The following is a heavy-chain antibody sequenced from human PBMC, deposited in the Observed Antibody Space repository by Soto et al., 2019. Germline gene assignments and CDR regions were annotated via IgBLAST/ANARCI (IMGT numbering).Heavy chain of an antibody. V-gene: IGHV4-34*01. J-gene: IGHJ5*02. Sequence: QVQLQQWGAGLLKPSETLSLTCAVSGGSFSDYYWTWIRQAPGKGLEWIGEINHSGSTNYNPSLKSRVSMSLDTSKNQCSLRLHSMTAADTGVYYCARAFWKELVRGYWFDPWGQGTLVTVSS. D-gene: IGHD3-3*01. CDR3: ARAFWKELVRGYWFDP. CDR1: GGSFSDYY. CDR2: INHSGST.